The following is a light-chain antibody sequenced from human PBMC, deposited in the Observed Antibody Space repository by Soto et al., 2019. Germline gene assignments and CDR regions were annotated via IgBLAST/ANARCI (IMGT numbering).Light chain of an antibody. CDR1: SSDVGSYNL. Sequence: QSALTQPASVSGSPGQSITISCTGTSSDVGSYNLVSWYQQHPGKAPKLMIYEVSKRPSGGSNRFSGSKSGNTASLTISGLQAEDEADYYCCSYAGSSTSVFGGGTKVTVL. CDR2: EVS. J-gene: IGLJ2*01. V-gene: IGLV2-23*02. CDR3: CSYAGSSTSV.